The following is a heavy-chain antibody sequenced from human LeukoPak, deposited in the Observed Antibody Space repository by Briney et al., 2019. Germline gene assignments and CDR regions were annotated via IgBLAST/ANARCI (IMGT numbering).Heavy chain of an antibody. J-gene: IGHJ5*02. V-gene: IGHV4-39*01. Sequence: SETLSLTCTVSGGAISSSSYYWGWIRQPPGKGLEWIGSIYYSGSTSYNPSLKNRGTISVAASKNHFSLKLCSVTAADTAVYYCARHGRYYDILTGYYYWFDPWGQGTLVTVSS. CDR1: GGAISSSSYY. D-gene: IGHD3-9*01. CDR3: ARHGRYYDILTGYYYWFDP. CDR2: IYYSGST.